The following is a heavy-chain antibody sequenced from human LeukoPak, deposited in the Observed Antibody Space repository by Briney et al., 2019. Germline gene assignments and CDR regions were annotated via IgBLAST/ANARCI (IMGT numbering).Heavy chain of an antibody. D-gene: IGHD1-1*01. CDR2: IVGNGITI. J-gene: IGHJ4*02. V-gene: IGHV3-48*03. CDR3: VRKLTGTTFFDY. Sequence: PVGSLRLSCAASRFTFSSYYLDLVRRAPGEGLGWVSYIVGNGITIYYADSLKGRFTISRDHAKNSLYLQMNSLRAEDTAVYYCVRKLTGTTFFDYWGQGTLVTVSS. CDR1: RFTFSSYY.